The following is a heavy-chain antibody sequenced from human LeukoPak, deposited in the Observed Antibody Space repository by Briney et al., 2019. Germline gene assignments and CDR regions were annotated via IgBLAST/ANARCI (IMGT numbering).Heavy chain of an antibody. V-gene: IGHV1-69*13. D-gene: IGHD3-3*01. Sequence: GASVKVSCKASGGTFSSYAISWVRQAPGQGLEWMGGIIPIFGTANYAQKFQGRVTITADESTSTAYMELSSLRSEDTAVYYCAREGGHYDFGSGYPQDAPPRYYYYYMDVWGKGTPVTVSS. CDR3: AREGGHYDFGSGYPQDAPPRYYYYYMDV. CDR1: GGTFSSYA. CDR2: IIPIFGTA. J-gene: IGHJ6*03.